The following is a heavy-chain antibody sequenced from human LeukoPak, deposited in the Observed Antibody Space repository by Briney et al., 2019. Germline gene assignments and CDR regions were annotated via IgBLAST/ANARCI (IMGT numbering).Heavy chain of an antibody. J-gene: IGHJ5*02. Sequence: GGSLRLSCAASGFTFSSYSMNWVRQAPGKGLEWVSSISSSSSYIYYADSVKGRFTISRDNAKNSLYLQMNSLRAEDTAVYYCARGMPGYSSSWYSGGGWFDPWGQGTLVTVSS. CDR3: ARGMPGYSSSWYSGGGWFDP. CDR2: ISSSSSYI. D-gene: IGHD6-13*01. CDR1: GFTFSSYS. V-gene: IGHV3-21*01.